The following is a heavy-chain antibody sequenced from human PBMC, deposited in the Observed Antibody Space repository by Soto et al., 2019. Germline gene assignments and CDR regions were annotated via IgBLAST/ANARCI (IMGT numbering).Heavy chain of an antibody. CDR2: TYYRSKWYN. V-gene: IGHV6-1*01. J-gene: IGHJ6*02. D-gene: IGHD2-2*01. CDR1: GDSVSSNSAA. Sequence: KQSQTLSLTCAISGDSVSSNSAAWNWIRQSPSRGLEWLGRTYYRSKWYNDYAVSVKSRITINPDTSKNQFSLQLNSVTPEDTAVYYCARDHGLRDLVVVPAAPMGYGMDVWGQGTTVTVSS. CDR3: ARDHGLRDLVVVPAAPMGYGMDV.